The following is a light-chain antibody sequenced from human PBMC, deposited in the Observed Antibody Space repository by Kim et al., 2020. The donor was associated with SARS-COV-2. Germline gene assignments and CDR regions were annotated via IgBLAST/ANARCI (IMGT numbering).Light chain of an antibody. J-gene: IGKJ4*01. Sequence: ASTGDLVTFTCRSSQGIRSYFACYQPKPEDAPNLPIYAASTLQSGVPSRFSVSGSRTDFTLTICGLQSEYFAHYFCHQYYSYPLTFGGGAKVDSK. CDR2: AAS. CDR3: HQYYSYPLT. V-gene: IGKV1-8*01. CDR1: QGIRSY.